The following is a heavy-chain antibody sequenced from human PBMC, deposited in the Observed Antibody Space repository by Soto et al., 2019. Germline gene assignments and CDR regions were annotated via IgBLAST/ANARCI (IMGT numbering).Heavy chain of an antibody. Sequence: SETLSLTCTVSGGSISSGDYYWSWIRQPPGKGLEWIGYIYYSGSTYYNPSLKSRVTISVDTSKNQFSLKLSSVTAADTAVYYCARGQYSSSWQGDYYYGMGVWGQGTTVTVSS. V-gene: IGHV4-30-4*01. CDR2: IYYSGST. CDR1: GGSISSGDYY. CDR3: ARGQYSSSWQGDYYYGMGV. J-gene: IGHJ6*02. D-gene: IGHD6-13*01.